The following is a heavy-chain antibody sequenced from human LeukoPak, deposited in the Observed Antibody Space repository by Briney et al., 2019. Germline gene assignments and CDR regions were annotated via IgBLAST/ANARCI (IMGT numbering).Heavy chain of an antibody. CDR3: ARARGYSWFKGNYYYYYYMDV. V-gene: IGHV1-69*13. D-gene: IGHD5-18*01. J-gene: IGHJ6*03. Sequence: ASVKVSCKASGGTFSSYAISWVRQAPGQGLEWMGGIIPIFGTANYAQKFQGRVTITADESTSTAYMELSSLRSEDTAVYYCARARGYSWFKGNYYYYYYMDVWGKGTTVTVSS. CDR2: IIPIFGTA. CDR1: GGTFSSYA.